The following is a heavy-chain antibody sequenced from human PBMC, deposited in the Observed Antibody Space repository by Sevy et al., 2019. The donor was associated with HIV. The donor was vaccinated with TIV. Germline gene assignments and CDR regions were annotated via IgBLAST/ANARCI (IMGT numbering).Heavy chain of an antibody. CDR3: AKDIPGWSGFDY. CDR1: GFTFDDYT. V-gene: IGHV3-43*01. J-gene: IGHJ4*02. Sequence: GGSLRLSCAASGFTFDDYTMHWVRQVPRKGLEWVSLITWDAAKTDYADSVKGRFTVSRDNSENSPYIQMNSLRTEATALYFCAKDIPGWSGFDYWGQGTLVTVSS. CDR2: ITWDAAKT. D-gene: IGHD3-10*01.